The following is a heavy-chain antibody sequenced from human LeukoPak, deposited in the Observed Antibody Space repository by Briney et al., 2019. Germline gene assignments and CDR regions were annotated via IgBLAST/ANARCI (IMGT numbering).Heavy chain of an antibody. Sequence: ASVKVSCKASGYPFTSYNINWVRQATGQGLEWMGWMNTNSGNTGYSQNFQGRVTMTRDTSISTAYMELSSLMSEDTAVYYCARTYSYSSSYYYGMDVWGQGTTVTVSS. V-gene: IGHV1-8*01. CDR3: ARTYSYSSSYYYGMDV. D-gene: IGHD6-6*01. CDR2: MNTNSGNT. CDR1: GYPFTSYN. J-gene: IGHJ6*02.